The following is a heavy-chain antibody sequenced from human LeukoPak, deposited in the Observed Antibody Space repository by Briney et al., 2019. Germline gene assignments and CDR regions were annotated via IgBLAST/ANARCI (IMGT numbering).Heavy chain of an antibody. CDR2: ISYTGST. Sequence: SEALSLTCTVSSDSINNYKWSWIRQPPGKGLEWIGYISYTGSTKYNPSLKSRVTISVDTSNNQFSLKLSSVTTADTAAYYCARVGRGDHTWGSYSFDYWGQGTLVTVSS. CDR1: SDSINNYK. V-gene: IGHV4-59*01. J-gene: IGHJ4*02. CDR3: ARVGRGDHTWGSYSFDY. D-gene: IGHD3-16*01.